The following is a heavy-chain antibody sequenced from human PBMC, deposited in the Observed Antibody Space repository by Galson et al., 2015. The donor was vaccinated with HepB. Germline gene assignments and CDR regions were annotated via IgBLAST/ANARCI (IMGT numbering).Heavy chain of an antibody. Sequence: SLRLSCAASGFTFSSYSMYWVRQAPGKGLEWVSYISSSSSTIYYADSVKGRFTISRDNAKNSLYLQMNSLRAEDTAVYYCASFLQTTVTTFYYYYYMDVWGKGTTVTVSS. D-gene: IGHD4-17*01. J-gene: IGHJ6*03. CDR2: ISSSSSTI. CDR3: ASFLQTTVTTFYYYYYMDV. CDR1: GFTFSSYS. V-gene: IGHV3-48*01.